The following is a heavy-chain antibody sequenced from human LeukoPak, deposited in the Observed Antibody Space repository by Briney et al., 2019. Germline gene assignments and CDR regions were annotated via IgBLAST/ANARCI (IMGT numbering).Heavy chain of an antibody. CDR2: IYHSGST. CDR3: ARAFRARAFDY. J-gene: IGHJ4*02. V-gene: IGHV4-30-2*01. CDR1: GGSVSSGGYS. Sequence: SETLSPTCAVSGGSVSSGGYSWSWIRQPPGKGLEWIGYIYHSGSTYYNPSLKSRVTISVDRSKNQFSLKLSSVTAADTAVYYCARAFRARAFDYWGQGTLVTVSS. D-gene: IGHD3-16*01.